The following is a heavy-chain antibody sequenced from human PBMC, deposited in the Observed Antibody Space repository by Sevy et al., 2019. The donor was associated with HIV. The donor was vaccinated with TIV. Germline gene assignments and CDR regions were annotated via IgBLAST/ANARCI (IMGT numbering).Heavy chain of an antibody. D-gene: IGHD3-16*01. J-gene: IGHJ6*02. CDR3: AHRHRFLGALDV. CDR2: IYSDEDK. Sequence: SGPTLVNPTQTLTLTCTFSGFSLSTSGVSVAWIRQPPGKALEWLGLIYSDEDKHYGPYLQSRLTLTKDTSKNQVVLTLTNMDPVDTATYYCAHRHRFLGALDVWGQGTTVTVSS. V-gene: IGHV2-5*05. CDR1: GFSLSTSGVS.